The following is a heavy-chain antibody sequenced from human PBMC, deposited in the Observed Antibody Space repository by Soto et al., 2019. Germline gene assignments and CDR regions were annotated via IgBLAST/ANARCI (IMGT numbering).Heavy chain of an antibody. V-gene: IGHV1-69*05. Sequence: SVKVSCKASGGTFSSYAISWVRQAPGQGLEWMGGIIPIFGTANYAQKFQGRVTITRDTSASTAYMELSSLRSEDTAVYYCARAYYDFWSGYLPHWFDPWGQGTLVTVSS. CDR2: IIPIFGTA. CDR1: GGTFSSYA. D-gene: IGHD3-3*01. J-gene: IGHJ5*02. CDR3: ARAYYDFWSGYLPHWFDP.